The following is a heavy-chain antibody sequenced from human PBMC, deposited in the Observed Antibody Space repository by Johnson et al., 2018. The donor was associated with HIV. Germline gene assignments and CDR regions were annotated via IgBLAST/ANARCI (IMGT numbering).Heavy chain of an antibody. CDR3: ARDAVLVGTTHDAFDI. V-gene: IGHV3-30-3*01. CDR2: ISYDGSNK. J-gene: IGHJ3*02. D-gene: IGHD1-26*01. Sequence: QVQLVESGGGVVQPGRSLRLSCAASGFTFSSYAMHWVRQAPGKGLEWVAVISYDGSNKYYADSVKGRFTISRDNSKNTLYLQMNSLRAEDTAVYYCARDAVLVGTTHDAFDIWGQGTMVTVSS. CDR1: GFTFSSYA.